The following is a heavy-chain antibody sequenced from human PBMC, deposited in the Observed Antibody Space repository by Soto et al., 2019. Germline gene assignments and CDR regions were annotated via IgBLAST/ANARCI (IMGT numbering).Heavy chain of an antibody. D-gene: IGHD6-13*01. V-gene: IGHV1-2*04. CDR1: GYTFTGYY. CDR3: ARVGIGSSWYKRGNYYGMDV. CDR2: INPNSGGT. J-gene: IGHJ6*02. Sequence: ASVKVSCTASGYTFTGYYMHWVRQAPGQGLEWMGWINPNSGGTNYAQKFQGWVTMTRDTSISTAYMELSRLRSDDTAVYYCARVGIGSSWYKRGNYYGMDVWGQGTTVTVSS.